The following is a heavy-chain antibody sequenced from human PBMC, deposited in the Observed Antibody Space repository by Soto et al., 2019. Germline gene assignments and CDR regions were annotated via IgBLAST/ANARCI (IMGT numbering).Heavy chain of an antibody. D-gene: IGHD2-2*01. CDR2: IYYSGST. CDR1: SFSLSSSIYY. V-gene: IGHV4-39*01. J-gene: IGHJ4*01. CDR3: ARQHTGRQHLLGN. Sequence: SETMSLTCPFSSFSLSSSIYYLRRIRPPPGKGLEWIGSIYYSGSTYYNPSLKSRVTISVDTSKNQFSLKLSSVTAADTAVYYCARQHTGRQHLLGNRGQATVVTVSS.